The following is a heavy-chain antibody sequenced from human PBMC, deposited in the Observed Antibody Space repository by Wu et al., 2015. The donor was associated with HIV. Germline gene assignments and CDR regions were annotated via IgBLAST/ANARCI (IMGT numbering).Heavy chain of an antibody. D-gene: IGHD2-2*02. Sequence: VQSGSVRVNEGLGPQSKAPARLLVTPLPAIGISWVRQAPGQGLEWMGWISAYNGNTNYAQKLQGRVTMTTDTSTSTAYMELRSLRSDDTAVYYCARDHNGGVVPAAIRSSRYYYYYYMDVWGKGTTVTVSS. V-gene: IGHV1-18*01. CDR1: VTPLPAIG. CDR2: ISAYNGNT. CDR3: ARDHNGGVVPAAIRSSRYYYYYYMDV. J-gene: IGHJ6*03.